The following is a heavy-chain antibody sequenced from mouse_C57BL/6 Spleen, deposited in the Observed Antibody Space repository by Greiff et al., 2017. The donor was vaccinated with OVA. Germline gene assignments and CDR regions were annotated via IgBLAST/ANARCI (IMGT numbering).Heavy chain of an antibody. Sequence: EVKLVESGPGLVKPSQSLSLTCSVTGYSITSGYYWNWIRQFPGNKLEWMGYISYDGSNNYNPSLKNRISITRDTSKNQFFLKLNSVTTEDTATYYCARGIYYDYPYYAMDYWGQGTSVTVSS. CDR2: ISYDGSN. J-gene: IGHJ4*01. CDR3: ARGIYYDYPYYAMDY. CDR1: GYSITSGYY. V-gene: IGHV3-6*01. D-gene: IGHD2-4*01.